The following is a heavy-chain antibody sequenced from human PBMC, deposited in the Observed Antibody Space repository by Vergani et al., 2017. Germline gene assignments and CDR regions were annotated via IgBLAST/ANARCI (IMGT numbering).Heavy chain of an antibody. V-gene: IGHV3-21*01. D-gene: IGHD2-15*01. CDR3: ARVYCSGGSCYSYYYYMDV. J-gene: IGHJ6*03. Sequence: VQLVESGGGLVKPGGSLRLSCAASGFTFSSYSMNWVRQAPGKGLEWVSSISSSSSYIYYADSVKGRFTISRDNAKNSLYLQMNSLRAEDTAVYYCARVYCSGGSCYSYYYYMDVWGKGTTVTVSS. CDR1: GFTFSSYS. CDR2: ISSSSSYI.